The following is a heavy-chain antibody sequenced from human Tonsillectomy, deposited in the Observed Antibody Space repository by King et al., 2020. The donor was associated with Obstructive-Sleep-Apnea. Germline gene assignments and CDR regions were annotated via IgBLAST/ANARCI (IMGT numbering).Heavy chain of an antibody. Sequence: VQLVESGGGLVQPGRSLRLSCAASGFTFDDHAMHWVRQAPGKGLEWVSGISWNSGGIDYAESVKGRFTISRDNAKNSLYLQMNSLRAEDTALYYCARDKSTGAAAGPLRGVAAYFFDYWGQGTLVTVSS. V-gene: IGHV3-9*01. D-gene: IGHD6-13*01. CDR3: ARDKSTGAAAGPLRGVAAYFFDY. CDR2: ISWNSGGI. J-gene: IGHJ4*02. CDR1: GFTFDDHA.